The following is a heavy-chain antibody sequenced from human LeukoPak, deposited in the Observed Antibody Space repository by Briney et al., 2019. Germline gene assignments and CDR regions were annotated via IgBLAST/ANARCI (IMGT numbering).Heavy chain of an antibody. J-gene: IGHJ6*03. CDR1: GGTFSSYA. CDR2: IIPILGTA. CDR3: ASTGPTSGYGYYYYYMDV. D-gene: IGHD3-3*01. V-gene: IGHV1-69*05. Sequence: ASVKVSCKASGGTFSSYAISWVRQAPGQGLEWMGGIIPILGTANYAQKFQGRVTITTDESTSTAYMELSSLRSEDTAVYYCASTGPTSGYGYYYYYMDVWGKGTTVTVSS.